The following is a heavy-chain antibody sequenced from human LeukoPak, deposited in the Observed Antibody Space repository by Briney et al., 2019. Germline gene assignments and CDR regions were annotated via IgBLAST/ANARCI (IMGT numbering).Heavy chain of an antibody. CDR3: ARAITIFGVVDAFDI. Sequence: SETLSLTCTVCGGSISSYYWSWIRQPPGKGLEWIGYIYYSGSTNYNPSLKSRVTISVDTSKNQFSLKLSSVTAADTAVYYCARAITIFGVVDAFDIWGQGTMVTVSS. CDR1: GGSISSYY. CDR2: IYYSGST. D-gene: IGHD3-3*01. V-gene: IGHV4-59*01. J-gene: IGHJ3*02.